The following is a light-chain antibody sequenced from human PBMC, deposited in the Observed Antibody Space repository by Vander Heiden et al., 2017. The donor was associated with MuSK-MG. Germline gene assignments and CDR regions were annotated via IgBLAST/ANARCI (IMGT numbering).Light chain of an antibody. CDR3: QQSDSTPLT. Sequence: DIQMTQSPSSLSASVGDRVTITCRASQSISSYLNWYQQKPGKAPKLLIYAASSLQSGVPSRFSGSGSGTDFTLTISRLQPEDFATYYCQQSDSTPLTFDGRTKVEIK. CDR1: QSISSY. J-gene: IGKJ4*01. CDR2: AAS. V-gene: IGKV1-39*01.